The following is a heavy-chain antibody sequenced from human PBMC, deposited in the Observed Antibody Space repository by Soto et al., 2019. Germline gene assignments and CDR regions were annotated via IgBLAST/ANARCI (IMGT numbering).Heavy chain of an antibody. CDR1: GWSFSGYY. D-gene: IGHD1-1*01. V-gene: IGHV4-34*01. J-gene: IGHJ6*04. CDR3: ARDYWSFSLYGMDV. Sequence: QVQRQQWVAGLLKPSETLSLTCAVYGWSFSGYYWSWIRQPPGKGLAWIGEITHSGSSNYNPSLTSRFTISVDTSKNQFYLKLSSVTAADTAVYYCARDYWSFSLYGMDVWGKGTTITVSS. CDR2: ITHSGSS.